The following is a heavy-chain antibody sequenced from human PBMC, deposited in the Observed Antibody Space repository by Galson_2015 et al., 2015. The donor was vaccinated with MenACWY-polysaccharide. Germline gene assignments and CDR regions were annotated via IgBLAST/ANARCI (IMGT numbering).Heavy chain of an antibody. CDR3: ARDSCSTTSCEEETYYYYMDV. J-gene: IGHJ6*03. CDR1: GFTFSDYY. D-gene: IGHD2-2*01. CDR2: ISSGGTTI. Sequence: SLRLSCAASGFTFSDYYMSWIRQAPGKGLEWVSHISSGGTTINYASSVRGRFTISRDNAKNSLYLHINSLRAEDTAVYYCARDSCSTTSCEEETYYYYMDVWGKGTTVTVSS. V-gene: IGHV3-11*01.